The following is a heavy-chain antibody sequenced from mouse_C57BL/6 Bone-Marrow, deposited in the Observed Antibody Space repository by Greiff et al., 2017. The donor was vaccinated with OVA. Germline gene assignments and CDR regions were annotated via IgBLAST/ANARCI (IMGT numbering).Heavy chain of an antibody. D-gene: IGHD1-1*01. CDR1: GFTFTDYY. Sequence: EVMLVESGGGLVQPGGSLSLSCAASGFTFTDYYMSWVRQPPGKALEWLGFIRNKANGYTTEYSASVKGRFTISRDNSQSILYLQMNALRADDSATYYCARSYYYGSSYYAMDYWGQGTSVTVSS. V-gene: IGHV7-3*01. J-gene: IGHJ4*01. CDR2: IRNKANGYTT. CDR3: ARSYYYGSSYYAMDY.